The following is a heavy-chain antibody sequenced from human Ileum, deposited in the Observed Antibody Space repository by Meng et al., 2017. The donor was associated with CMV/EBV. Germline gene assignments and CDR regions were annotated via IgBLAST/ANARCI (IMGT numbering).Heavy chain of an antibody. CDR1: GGSITSGNYY. J-gene: IGHJ4*02. CDR2: IYYSGSP. D-gene: IGHD2-15*01. CDR3: VRQVVAASFDY. V-gene: IGHV4-30-4*08. Sequence: VQLQESGPGLVKPSQPLSLTCTVSGGSITSGNYYWSWIRQPPGRGLEWIGYIYYSGSPYYKPSLKSRVTISLHTSKNQFSLNLRSVTATDSAVYYCVRQVVAASFDYWGQGALVTVSS.